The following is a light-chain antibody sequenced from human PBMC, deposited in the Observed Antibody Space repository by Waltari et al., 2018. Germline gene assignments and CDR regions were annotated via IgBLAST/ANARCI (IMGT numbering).Light chain of an antibody. CDR2: AAS. CDR1: QGISNL. V-gene: IGKV1-12*01. CDR3: QQASSFPIT. Sequence: DIQMTQSPSSVPASAVDRVTITCRASQGISNLLAWYQQKPGTSPKLLIYAASSLQTGVPERFSGSGSGTEFTLTISSLQPEDFATYYCQQASSFPITFGPGTKVDIK. J-gene: IGKJ3*01.